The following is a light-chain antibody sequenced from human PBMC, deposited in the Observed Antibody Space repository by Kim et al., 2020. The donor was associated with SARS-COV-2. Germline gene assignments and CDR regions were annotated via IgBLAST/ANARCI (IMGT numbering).Light chain of an antibody. V-gene: IGLV3-19*01. CDR1: TLRSFF. Sequence: GQTVSITCQGATLRSFFANWYQQKPGPAPVLVIYVNKNRPSGIPDRFSGSSSGNTASLTITGAQAEDEADYYCNSRDSSGNHVVFGGGTQLTVL. J-gene: IGLJ2*01. CDR2: VNK. CDR3: NSRDSSGNHVV.